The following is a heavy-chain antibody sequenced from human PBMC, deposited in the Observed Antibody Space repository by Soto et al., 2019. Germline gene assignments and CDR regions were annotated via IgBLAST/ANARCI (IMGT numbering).Heavy chain of an antibody. CDR3: ARSRIAAAGRNWFDP. CDR1: GFTFSSYA. Sequence: GGSLRLSCAASGFTFSSYAMHLVRQAPGKGLEWVAVISYDGSNKYYADSVKGRFTISRDNSKNTLYLQMNSLRAEDTAAYYCARSRIAAAGRNWFDPWGQGTLVTVSS. V-gene: IGHV3-30-3*01. D-gene: IGHD6-13*01. CDR2: ISYDGSNK. J-gene: IGHJ5*02.